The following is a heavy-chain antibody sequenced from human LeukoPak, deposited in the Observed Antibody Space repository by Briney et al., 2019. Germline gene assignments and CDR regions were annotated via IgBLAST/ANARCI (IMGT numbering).Heavy chain of an antibody. CDR1: GYTFTSYA. J-gene: IGHJ4*02. V-gene: IGHV1-3*01. CDR2: INAGNGNT. CDR3: ARVEKGIYYYDSSGYPPGDY. Sequence: ASVKVSCKASGYTFTSYAMHWVRQAPGQRLEWMGWINAGNGNTKYSQKFQGRVTITRDTSASTAYMELSSLRSEDTVVYYCARVEKGIYYYDSSGYPPGDYWGQGTLVTVSS. D-gene: IGHD3-22*01.